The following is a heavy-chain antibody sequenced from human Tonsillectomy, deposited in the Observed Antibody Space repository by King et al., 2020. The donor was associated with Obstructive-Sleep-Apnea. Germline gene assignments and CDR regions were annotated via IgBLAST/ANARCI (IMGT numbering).Heavy chain of an antibody. CDR2: IYGDGST. CDR1: GFTVIYTY. Sequence: VQLVESGGGLVQPGGSLRLSCAASGFTVIYTYMSWVRQAPGKGLEWVSIIYGDGSTHYADSLQGRFTISRDNSKNTLYLQMNSINVEDTAIYYCATQYADPNYFDYWGQGTLVTVSS. V-gene: IGHV3-66*04. CDR3: ATQYADPNYFDY. J-gene: IGHJ4*02.